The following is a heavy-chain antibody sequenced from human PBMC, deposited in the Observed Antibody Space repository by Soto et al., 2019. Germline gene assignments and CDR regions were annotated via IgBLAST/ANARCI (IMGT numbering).Heavy chain of an antibody. J-gene: IGHJ4*02. CDR1: GFTFSSYW. D-gene: IGHD4-17*01. Sequence: EVQLVESGGGLVQPGGSLRLSCAASGFTFSSYWMSWVRQAPGKGLEWVANIKQDGSEKYYVYSVKGRFTISRDNAKNSLYLQMNSLRAADTAVYYCARVGYGDHPLDYWGQGTLVTVSS. CDR2: IKQDGSEK. V-gene: IGHV3-7*01. CDR3: ARVGYGDHPLDY.